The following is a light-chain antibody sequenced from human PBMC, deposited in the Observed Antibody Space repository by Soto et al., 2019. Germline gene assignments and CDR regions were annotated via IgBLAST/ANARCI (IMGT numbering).Light chain of an antibody. CDR2: EVT. CDR1: SSDVGGYNY. Sequence: QSALTQPPSASGSPGQSVTISCTGTSSDVGGYNYVSWYQQHPGKAPKLMIFEVTNRPSGVPDRFSGSKSGNTASLTVSGLQAEDEAAYYFSSYAGTNNFYVFCTGTTLTVL. CDR3: SSYAGTNNFYV. V-gene: IGLV2-8*01. J-gene: IGLJ1*01.